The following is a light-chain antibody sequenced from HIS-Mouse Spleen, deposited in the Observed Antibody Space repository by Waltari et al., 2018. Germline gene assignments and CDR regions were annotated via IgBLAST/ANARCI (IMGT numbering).Light chain of an antibody. Sequence: QSALTQPASVSGSPGQSITISCTGTSSDVGSYNLVSWYQQHPGKAPKFMIYEGSQRPSGVSNRFSGSKSGKTASLTISGLQAEDEADYYCCSYAGSSTWVFGGGTKLTVL. CDR1: SSDVGSYNL. CDR2: EGS. CDR3: CSYAGSSTWV. V-gene: IGLV2-23*01. J-gene: IGLJ3*02.